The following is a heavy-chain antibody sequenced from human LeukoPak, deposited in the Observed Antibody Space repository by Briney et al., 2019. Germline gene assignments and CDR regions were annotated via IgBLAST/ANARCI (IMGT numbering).Heavy chain of an antibody. V-gene: IGHV3-53*01. CDR2: IYSSGST. Sequence: GGSLRLSCAGSGFTATTNYMSWVRQAPGKGLEWVSVIYSSGSTSYADSVKGRFTISRDNSKNTLFLQMNGLRAEDTAVYYCAKALTTVTTIWDYWGQGTLVTVSS. D-gene: IGHD4-17*01. CDR3: AKALTTVTTIWDY. J-gene: IGHJ4*02. CDR1: GFTATTNY.